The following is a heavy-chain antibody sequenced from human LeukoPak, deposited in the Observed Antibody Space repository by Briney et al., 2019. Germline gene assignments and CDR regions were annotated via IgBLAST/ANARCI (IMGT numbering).Heavy chain of an antibody. Sequence: ASVKVSCKVSGYTLTELSMHWVRQAPGKGLEWMGGFDPEDGETIYAQKFQGRVTMTRDTSTSTVYMELSSLRSEDTAVYYCARGCGGDCYSVDFDYWGQGTLVTVSS. D-gene: IGHD2-21*02. J-gene: IGHJ4*02. CDR1: GYTLTELS. CDR3: ARGCGGDCYSVDFDY. CDR2: FDPEDGET. V-gene: IGHV1-24*01.